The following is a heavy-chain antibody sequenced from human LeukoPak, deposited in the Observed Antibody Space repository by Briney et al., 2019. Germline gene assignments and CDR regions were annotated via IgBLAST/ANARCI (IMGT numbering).Heavy chain of an antibody. D-gene: IGHD2-21*02. CDR3: SIDSGDSGGVGY. CDR1: GGSFSGWY. CDR2: INHSGTT. J-gene: IGHJ4*02. V-gene: IGHV4-34*01. Sequence: SETLSLTCAMYGGSFSGWYWSWIRQPPGKGLEWIGEINHSGTTNYNPSLKSRVTISVDTSKKQFSLKLSSATAADTAVYYCSIDSGDSGGVGYWGQGILLTVSS.